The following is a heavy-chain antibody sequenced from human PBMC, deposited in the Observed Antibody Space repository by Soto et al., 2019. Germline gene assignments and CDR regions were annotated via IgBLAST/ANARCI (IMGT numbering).Heavy chain of an antibody. D-gene: IGHD3-3*01. CDR1: GGTFSSYA. CDR3: ARLQTIIGVATTTGGMDA. J-gene: IGHJ6*02. V-gene: IGHV1-69*13. CDR2: IIPIFGTA. Sequence: SGKVSCKASGGTFSSYAIRWVRQAPGQGLEWMGGIIPIFGTANYAQKFQGRVTITADESTSTAYMELSSLRSEDTAVYYCARLQTIIGVATTTGGMDAWHQGPTVTVSS.